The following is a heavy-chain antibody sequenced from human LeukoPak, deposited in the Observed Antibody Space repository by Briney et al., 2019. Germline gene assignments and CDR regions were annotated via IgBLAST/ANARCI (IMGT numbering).Heavy chain of an antibody. CDR3: ARELDYYGSGSHNWFDP. D-gene: IGHD3-10*01. V-gene: IGHV1-69*13. J-gene: IGHJ5*02. CDR2: IIPIFGTA. CDR1: GGTFSSYA. Sequence: SVKVSCKASGGTFSSYAISWVRQAPGQGLEWMGGIIPIFGTANYAQKFQGRVTITADESTSTAYMELSSLRSEDTAVYYCARELDYYGSGSHNWFDPWGQGTLVTVSS.